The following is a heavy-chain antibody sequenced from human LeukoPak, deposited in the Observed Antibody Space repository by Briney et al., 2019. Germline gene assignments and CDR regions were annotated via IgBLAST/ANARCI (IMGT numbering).Heavy chain of an antibody. J-gene: IGHJ5*02. CDR1: GFTVSSNY. D-gene: IGHD2-2*02. CDR2: IYSGGST. V-gene: IGHV3-53*05. CDR3: ANPVPAAIYGFDP. Sequence: GGSLRLSCAASGFTVSSNYMSWVRQAPGKGLEWVSIIYSGGSTFYADSVKGRFTISRDNSKNTLYLQMNSLRAEDTAVYYCANPVPAAIYGFDPWGQGTLVTVSS.